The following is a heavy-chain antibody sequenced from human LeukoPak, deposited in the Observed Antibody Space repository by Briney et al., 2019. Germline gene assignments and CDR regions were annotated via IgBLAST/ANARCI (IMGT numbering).Heavy chain of an antibody. D-gene: IGHD3-10*01. CDR1: GFTFSSYA. CDR2: ISGSGGST. Sequence: GGSLRLSCAASGFTFSSYAMSWVRQAPGKGLEWVSAISGSGGSTYYADSVKGRFTISRDNSKNTLYLQMNSLRAEDTAVYYCARDQAYYGSGSYYHFDYWGQGTLVTVSS. V-gene: IGHV3-23*01. J-gene: IGHJ4*02. CDR3: ARDQAYYGSGSYYHFDY.